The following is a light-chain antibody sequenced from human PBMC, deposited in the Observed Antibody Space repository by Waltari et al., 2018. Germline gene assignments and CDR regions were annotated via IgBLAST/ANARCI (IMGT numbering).Light chain of an antibody. Sequence: ETVMTQSPATLSVSPGERATLSCRASESVYSNLAWYQQKPGQPPRLLIYGASTRATGIPARFSGSGSGTEFTLTISSLQSEDFAVYYCQQYNNWPPLTFGGGTKVEIK. CDR1: ESVYSN. CDR3: QQYNNWPPLT. V-gene: IGKV3-15*01. J-gene: IGKJ4*01. CDR2: GAS.